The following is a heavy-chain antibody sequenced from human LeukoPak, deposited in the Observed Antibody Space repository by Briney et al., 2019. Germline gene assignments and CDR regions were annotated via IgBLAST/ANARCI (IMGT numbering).Heavy chain of an antibody. CDR2: ISGSGSTI. V-gene: IGHV3-11*04. Sequence: GGSLRLSCAASGFIFNEYYMNWIRQAPGKGLEWVSYISGSGSTIYYAASVKGRFTISRDNAKKSLYLQMNSLRAEDTAVYYCAKPHFDSWGQGTLVTVSS. CDR3: AKPHFDS. CDR1: GFIFNEYY. J-gene: IGHJ4*02.